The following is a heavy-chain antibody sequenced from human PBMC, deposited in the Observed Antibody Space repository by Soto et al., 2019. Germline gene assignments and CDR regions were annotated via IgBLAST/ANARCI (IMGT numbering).Heavy chain of an antibody. D-gene: IGHD6-13*01. Sequence: QVPLVESGGGVVQPGRSLRLSCAASGFTFSSYAMHWVRQAPGKGLEWVAVISYDGSNKYYADSVKGRFTISRDNSKNTLYLQMNSLRAEDTAVYYCARAQLVRTPGVDYWGQGTLVTVSS. V-gene: IGHV3-30-3*01. CDR3: ARAQLVRTPGVDY. CDR1: GFTFSSYA. J-gene: IGHJ4*02. CDR2: ISYDGSNK.